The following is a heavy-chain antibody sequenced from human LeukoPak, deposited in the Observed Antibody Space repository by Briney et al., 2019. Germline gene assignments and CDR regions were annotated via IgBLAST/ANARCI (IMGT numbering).Heavy chain of an antibody. D-gene: IGHD3-22*01. CDR3: ARVRLYDPTIPAGVTTYYYMDV. J-gene: IGHJ6*03. CDR1: GYTFTSYA. V-gene: IGHV7-4-1*02. Sequence: ASVKVSCKASGYTFTSYAMNWVRQAPGQGLEWMGWINTNTGNPTYAQGFTGRFVFSLDTSVSTAYLQISSLKADDTAVYYCARVRLYDPTIPAGVTTYYYMDVWGKGTTVTVSS. CDR2: INTNTGNP.